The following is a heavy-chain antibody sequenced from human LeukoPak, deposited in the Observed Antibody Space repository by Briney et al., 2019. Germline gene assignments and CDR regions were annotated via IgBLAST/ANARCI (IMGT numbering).Heavy chain of an antibody. J-gene: IGHJ4*02. Sequence: GGSLRLSCAASGFTFSSYAMHWVRQAPGKGLEYVSAISSNGGSTYYADSVKGRFTISRDNFKNTLYLQMSSLRAEDTAVYYCVKVHPPYDSSGPADYWGQGTLVTVSS. CDR3: VKVHPPYDSSGPADY. CDR2: ISSNGGST. D-gene: IGHD3-22*01. V-gene: IGHV3-64D*06. CDR1: GFTFSSYA.